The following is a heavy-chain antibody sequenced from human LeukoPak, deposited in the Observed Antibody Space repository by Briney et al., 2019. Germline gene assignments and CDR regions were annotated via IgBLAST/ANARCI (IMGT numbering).Heavy chain of an antibody. J-gene: IGHJ4*02. V-gene: IGHV1-8*01. Sequence: GASVRVSCKASGYTFTNYDINWVRQATGQGLEWMGWMNPYSGNTGYAQKFQGRVTMTRNTSINTAYIELSSLESEDTAVYYCARVPAARDFGYWGRGTPVIVSS. CDR3: ARVPAARDFGY. CDR1: GYTFTNYD. CDR2: MNPYSGNT. D-gene: IGHD2-15*01.